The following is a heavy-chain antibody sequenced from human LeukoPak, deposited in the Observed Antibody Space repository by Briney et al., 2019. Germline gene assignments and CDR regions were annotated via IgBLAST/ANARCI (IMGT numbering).Heavy chain of an antibody. Sequence: PSETLSLTCTVSGVSISSSNYYWGWIRQPPGKGLEWIGSIYYNGITYYNPSLSSRVTISVDTSKNQFSLKLSSVTAADTAVYYCARRGRWSSGAYWGQGALVTVSS. CDR3: ARRGRWSSGAY. CDR1: GVSISSSNYY. V-gene: IGHV4-39*01. D-gene: IGHD5-24*01. J-gene: IGHJ4*02. CDR2: IYYNGIT.